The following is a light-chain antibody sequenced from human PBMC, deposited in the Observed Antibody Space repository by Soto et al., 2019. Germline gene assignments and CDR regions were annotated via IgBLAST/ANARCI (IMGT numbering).Light chain of an antibody. V-gene: IGLV1-44*01. J-gene: IGLJ3*02. CDR3: AAFDDSLNGWV. CDR1: SSNIGGNP. CDR2: GTD. Sequence: QSVLTQPPSASGTPGQRVTISCSGSSSNIGGNPVVWYQQLPGTAPKLFIYGTDQRPSGVPDRFSGSKSGTAASLAISGLQSEDEADHYCAAFDDSLNGWVFGGGTKLTVL.